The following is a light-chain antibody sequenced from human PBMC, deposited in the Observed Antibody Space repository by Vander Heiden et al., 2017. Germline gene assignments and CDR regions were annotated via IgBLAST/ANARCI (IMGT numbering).Light chain of an antibody. CDR3: NSRDSSGSHLVV. CDR2: GKN. Sequence: SSELTQDPAVSVALGQTVRITCQGDSLRSYYASWYQQKPGQAPVLVIYGKNNRPSGIPDRFSGSSSGNTASLTITGAQAEDEADYYCNSRDSSGSHLVVFGGGTKLTVL. V-gene: IGLV3-19*01. J-gene: IGLJ2*01. CDR1: SLRSYY.